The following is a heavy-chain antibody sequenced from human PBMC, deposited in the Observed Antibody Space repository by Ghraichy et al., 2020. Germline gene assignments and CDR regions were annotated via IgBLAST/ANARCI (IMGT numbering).Heavy chain of an antibody. CDR1: GFTFSSYS. D-gene: IGHD5-24*01. Sequence: GGSLRLSCSASGFTFSSYSMHWVRQAPGKGLEYVSAITSNGGSTYYADSVKGRFTISRDNSKNTLYLQVNSLRAEDTAVYYCVKRNGYSYDYWGQGTLVTVSS. V-gene: IGHV3-64D*06. CDR2: ITSNGGST. CDR3: VKRNGYSYDY. J-gene: IGHJ4*02.